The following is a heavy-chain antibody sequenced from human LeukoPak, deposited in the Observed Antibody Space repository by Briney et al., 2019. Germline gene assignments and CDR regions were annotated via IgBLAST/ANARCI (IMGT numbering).Heavy chain of an antibody. CDR1: GVTFSSYS. V-gene: IGHV3-21*04. D-gene: IGHD6-19*01. CDR2: ISSSSSFI. J-gene: IGHJ4*02. Sequence: GGSLRLSCAASGVTFSSYSMNWVRQTPGKGLEWVSSISSSSSFIDYADSVKGRFTISRDNAKNSLYLQMNSLRDEDTALYYCAKAGIGVVGYFDYWGQGTLVTVSS. CDR3: AKAGIGVVGYFDY.